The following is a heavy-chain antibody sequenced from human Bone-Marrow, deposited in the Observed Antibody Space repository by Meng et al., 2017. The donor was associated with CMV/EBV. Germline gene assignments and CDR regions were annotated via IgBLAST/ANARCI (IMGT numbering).Heavy chain of an antibody. CDR3: AKSFRHYCSSTSCNDAFEI. CDR1: GFTFSSYE. J-gene: IGHJ3*02. D-gene: IGHD2-2*01. Sequence: GESLKISCAASGFTFSSYEMNWVRQAPGKGLEWVSSISSSSSYIYYADSVKGRFTISRDNAKNSLYLQMNSLRAEDTAVYYCAKSFRHYCSSTSCNDAFEIWGQGTMVTVSS. V-gene: IGHV3-21*01. CDR2: ISSSSSYI.